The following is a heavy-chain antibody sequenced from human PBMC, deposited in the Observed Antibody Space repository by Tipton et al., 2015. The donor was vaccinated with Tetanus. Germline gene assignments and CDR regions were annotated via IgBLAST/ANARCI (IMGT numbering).Heavy chain of an antibody. J-gene: IGHJ3*02. CDR1: GGSFSGYY. CDR2: INHSGST. CDR3: ARGPVGSYSDHDAFDI. Sequence: TLSLTCAVYGGSFSGYYWSWIRQPPGKGLEWIGEINHSGSTNCNPSLKSRVTISVDTPKNQFSLKLSSVTAADTAVYYCARGPVGSYSDHDAFDIWGQGTMVAVSS. V-gene: IGHV4-34*01. D-gene: IGHD3-10*01.